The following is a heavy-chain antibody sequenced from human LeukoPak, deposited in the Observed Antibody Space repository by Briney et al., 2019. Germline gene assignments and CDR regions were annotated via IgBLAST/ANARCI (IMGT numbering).Heavy chain of an antibody. D-gene: IGHD6-13*01. CDR3: ARPRYSSSWSLDY. CDR1: GDSISSSSYY. V-gene: IGHV4-39*01. J-gene: IGHJ4*02. CDR2: FYYSGST. Sequence: SETLSLTCTVSGDSISSSSYYWGWIRQPPGKGLEWIGSFYYSGSTYYNPSLKSRVTISVDTSKNQFSLKLSSVTAADTAVYYCARPRYSSSWSLDYWGQGTLVTVSS.